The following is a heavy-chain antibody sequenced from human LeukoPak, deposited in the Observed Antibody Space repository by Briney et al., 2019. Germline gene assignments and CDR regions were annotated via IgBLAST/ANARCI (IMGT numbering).Heavy chain of an antibody. V-gene: IGHV4-4*07. J-gene: IGHJ5*02. CDR2: IYTSGST. CDR3: ARDVKGYSNYSWFDP. Sequence: KASETLSLTCTVSGGSISSYYWSWIRQPAGKGLEWIGRIYTSGSTNYNPSLESRVTISVDTSKNQFSLKLSSVTAADTAVYYCARDVKGYSNYSWFDPWGQGTLVTVSS. D-gene: IGHD4-11*01. CDR1: GGSISSYY.